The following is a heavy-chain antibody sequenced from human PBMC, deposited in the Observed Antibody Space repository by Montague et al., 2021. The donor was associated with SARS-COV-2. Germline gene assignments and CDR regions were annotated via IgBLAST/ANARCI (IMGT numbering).Heavy chain of an antibody. CDR2: IFHSGTT. CDR1: GGSISSDNW. CDR3: ALLLGGARFDP. J-gene: IGHJ5*02. Sequence: SETLSLTCTVSGGSISSDNWWTWVRQPPGKGLEWIGDIFHSGTTNYNPSLTSRLTISVDKSKNQISLKLISVTAADTAMYYCALLLGGARFDPWGQGTLVTVSS. V-gene: IGHV4-4*02. D-gene: IGHD2-15*01.